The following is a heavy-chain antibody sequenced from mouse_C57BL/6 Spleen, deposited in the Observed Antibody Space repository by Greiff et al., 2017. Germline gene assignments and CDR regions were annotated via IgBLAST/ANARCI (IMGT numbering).Heavy chain of an antibody. V-gene: IGHV3-6*01. D-gene: IGHD1-1*01. CDR3: ARDYYGSSYGYFDV. CDR2: IRYDGSN. CDR1: GYSITSGYY. Sequence: EVQLQQSGPGLVKPSQSLSLTCSVTGYSITSGYYWNWIRQLPGNKLEWMGYIRYDGSNNYNPSLKNRISITCDTSKNQFFLKLNSVTAEDTATYYCARDYYGSSYGYFDVWGTGTTVTVSS. J-gene: IGHJ1*03.